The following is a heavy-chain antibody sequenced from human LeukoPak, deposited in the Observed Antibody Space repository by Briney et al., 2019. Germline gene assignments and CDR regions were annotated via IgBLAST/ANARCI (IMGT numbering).Heavy chain of an antibody. D-gene: IGHD1-26*01. J-gene: IGHJ4*02. V-gene: IGHV4-59*01. CDR2: VSDVGDT. CDR1: GGSITSYY. Sequence: SETLSLTCTVSGGSITSYYWSWIRQPPGKGLEWIAYVSDVGDTNYNPAPKSRVTISLDKSKNQFSLKLGSVTAADTAVYFCARADTGNYGGLSFNSWGQGSLVTVSS. CDR3: ARADTGNYGGLSFNS.